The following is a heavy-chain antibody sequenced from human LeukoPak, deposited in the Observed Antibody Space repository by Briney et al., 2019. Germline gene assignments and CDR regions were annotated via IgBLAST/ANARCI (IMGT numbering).Heavy chain of an antibody. Sequence: SETLSLTCAVYGGSFSGYYWSWLRQPPAKGLEWIGEINHSGSTNYNPSLKSRATISVDTSKNQFSRKLSSVTAADTAVYYCARGKRHCSSTSCYGLPIDYWGEGTLVTVSS. J-gene: IGHJ4*02. V-gene: IGHV4-34*01. CDR3: ARGKRHCSSTSCYGLPIDY. D-gene: IGHD2-2*01. CDR1: GGSFSGYY. CDR2: INHSGST.